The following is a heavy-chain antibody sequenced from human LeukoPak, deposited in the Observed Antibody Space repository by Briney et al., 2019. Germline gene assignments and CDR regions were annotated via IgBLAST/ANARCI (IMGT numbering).Heavy chain of an antibody. CDR3: ARGGGPPAYYFDF. D-gene: IGHD3-16*01. J-gene: IGHJ4*02. CDR2: INHGGTT. V-gene: IGHV4-34*01. Sequence: SETLSLTCAVYGGPFNGFYWSWIRQPPGKGLEWIGEINHGGTTNYNTSLKSRVTISVDTSKNQISLKLTSVPAADTAVYYCARGGGPPAYYFDFWGQGILVTVSS. CDR1: GGPFNGFY.